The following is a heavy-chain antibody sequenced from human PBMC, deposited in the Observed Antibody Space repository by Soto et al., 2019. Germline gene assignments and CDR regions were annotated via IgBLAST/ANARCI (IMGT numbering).Heavy chain of an antibody. J-gene: IGHJ4*02. D-gene: IGHD3-3*01. Sequence: QVQLQESGPGLVKPSETLSLTCTVSGGSFKSGSYSWSWIGQPPGKGLEWIGYVYHTGRTSYNPSLKSRVSISMDTSKNQFSLNLDSVTAADTAMYFCARDFAYFDSWGQGTLVTVSS. CDR1: GGSFKSGSYS. CDR3: ARDFAYFDS. CDR2: VYHTGRT. V-gene: IGHV4-61*01.